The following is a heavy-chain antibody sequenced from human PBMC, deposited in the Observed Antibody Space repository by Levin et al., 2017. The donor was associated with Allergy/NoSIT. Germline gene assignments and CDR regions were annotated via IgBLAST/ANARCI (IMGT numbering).Heavy chain of an antibody. CDR1: GGSLSGYY. V-gene: IGHV4-34*01. D-gene: IGHD4-11*01. CDR3: ARHDYSTALSYYYGMNV. Sequence: SETLSLTCGVYGGSLSGYYWSWVRQPPGKGLEWIGEINHRGSPDYNPSLKSRVTISVDTSKNQFSLRLSSVTAADTAVYYCARHDYSTALSYYYGMNVWGQGTTVTVSS. CDR2: INHRGSP. J-gene: IGHJ6*02.